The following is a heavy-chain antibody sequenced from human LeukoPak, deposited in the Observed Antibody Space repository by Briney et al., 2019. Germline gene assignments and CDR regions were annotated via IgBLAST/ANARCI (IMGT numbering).Heavy chain of an antibody. D-gene: IGHD6-6*01. CDR2: ISTSSSYI. Sequence: GGSLRLSCAASGFTFSDFAMNWVRQAPGKGLEWVSSISTSSSYIYYADSVKGRFTISRDNAKNSLYQQMNSLRAEDTAVYYCATGGYSSSYGMDVWGQGTTVTVSS. V-gene: IGHV3-21*01. CDR1: GFTFSDFA. J-gene: IGHJ6*02. CDR3: ATGGYSSSYGMDV.